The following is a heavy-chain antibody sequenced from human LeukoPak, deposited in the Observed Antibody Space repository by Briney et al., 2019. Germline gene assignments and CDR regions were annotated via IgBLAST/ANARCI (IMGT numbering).Heavy chain of an antibody. V-gene: IGHV3-11*01. CDR3: ARGKSEAQQQLVPDYGY. CDR2: ISPNGDNI. CDR1: GFPFSDQY. Sequence: GGSLRLSCAAAGFPFSDQYMSWIRQAPGKGMEWVAYISPNGDNIHYADSVKGRFTISRDNAKNSLFLQVNSLRADDTAVYYCARGKSEAQQQLVPDYGYWGQGTLVTVSS. J-gene: IGHJ4*02. D-gene: IGHD6-13*01.